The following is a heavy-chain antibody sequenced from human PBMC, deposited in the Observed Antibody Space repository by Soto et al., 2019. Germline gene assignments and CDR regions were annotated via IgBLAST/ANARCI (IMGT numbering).Heavy chain of an antibody. Sequence: GGSLRLSCAASGSTFSSYGMHWVRQAPGKGLEWVAVISYDGSNKYYADSVKGRFTISRDNSKNTLYLQMNSLRAEDTAVYYCAVYNYYYDSSISGYWGQGTLVTVSS. CDR2: ISYDGSNK. J-gene: IGHJ4*02. CDR3: AVYNYYYDSSISGY. V-gene: IGHV3-30*03. CDR1: GSTFSSYG. D-gene: IGHD3-22*01.